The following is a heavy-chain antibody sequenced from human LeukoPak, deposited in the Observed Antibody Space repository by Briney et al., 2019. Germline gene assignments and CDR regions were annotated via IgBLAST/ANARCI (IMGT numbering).Heavy chain of an antibody. CDR3: ARGGIMGATKSYFDY. J-gene: IGHJ4*02. V-gene: IGHV5-51*01. CDR2: IYPGDSDT. Sequence: GESLKISCKGSGYSFSTYWIGWVRQMPGKGLEWMGIIYPGDSDTRYSPSFPGQVTISADKSINTAYLRWSSLKASDTAMYYCARGGIMGATKSYFDYWGQGTLVTVSS. D-gene: IGHD1-26*01. CDR1: GYSFSTYW.